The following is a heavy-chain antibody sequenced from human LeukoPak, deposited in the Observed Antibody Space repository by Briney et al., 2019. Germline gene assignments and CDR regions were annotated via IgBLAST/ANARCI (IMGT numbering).Heavy chain of an antibody. D-gene: IGHD2-2*01. CDR3: ARFRVTSRYCSSTSCSRYYYGMDV. CDR2: INHSGST. V-gene: IGHV4-34*01. CDR1: GGSFSGYY. Sequence: SETLSLTCAVYGGSFSGYYWSWIRQPPGKGLEWIGEINHSGSTNYNPSLKSRVTISVDTSKNQFSLKLSSVPAADTAVYYCARFRVTSRYCSSTSCSRYYYGMDVWGQGTTVTVSS. J-gene: IGHJ6*02.